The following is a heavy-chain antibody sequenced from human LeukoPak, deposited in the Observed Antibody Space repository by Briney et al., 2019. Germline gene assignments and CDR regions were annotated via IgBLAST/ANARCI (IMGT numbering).Heavy chain of an antibody. V-gene: IGHV1-69*05. CDR2: IIPILGTA. J-gene: IGHJ6*03. CDR3: ARSFWSGYYDYYYYYMDV. CDR1: GGTFSSYA. D-gene: IGHD3-3*01. Sequence: ASVKVSCKASGGTFSSYAISWVRQAPGQGLEWMGGIIPILGTANYAQKFQGRVTITTDESTSTAYMELSSLRSEDTAVYYCARSFWSGYYDYYYYYMDVWGKGTTVTVSS.